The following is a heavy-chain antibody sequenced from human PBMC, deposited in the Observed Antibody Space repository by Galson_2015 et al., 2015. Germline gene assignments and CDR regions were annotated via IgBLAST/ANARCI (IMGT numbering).Heavy chain of an antibody. CDR3: SYYYDSSGYYSGGLDY. J-gene: IGHJ4*02. CDR2: ISSSGSTI. CDR1: GFTFSDYY. D-gene: IGHD3-22*01. Sequence: SLRLSCAASGFTFSDYYMSWIRQAPGKGLEWVSYISSSGSTIYYADSVKGRFTISRDNAKNSLYLQMNSLRAEDAAVYYCSYYYDSSGYYSGGLDYWGQGTLVTVSS. V-gene: IGHV3-11*01.